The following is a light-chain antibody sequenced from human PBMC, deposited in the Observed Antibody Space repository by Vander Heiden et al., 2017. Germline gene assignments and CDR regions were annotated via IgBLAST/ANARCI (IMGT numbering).Light chain of an antibody. CDR2: DVT. CDR1: SSAIGSSNF. Sequence: QSALTQPRSVSGSPGPPVTISCTGTSSAIGSSNFVSWYQQRPGNAPQLMIYDVTERPLGVPDRFSGSKSGNTASLTISGLQAEDEADYYCCSYADIYTILFAGGTKLTVL. CDR3: CSYADIYTIL. J-gene: IGLJ2*01. V-gene: IGLV2-11*01.